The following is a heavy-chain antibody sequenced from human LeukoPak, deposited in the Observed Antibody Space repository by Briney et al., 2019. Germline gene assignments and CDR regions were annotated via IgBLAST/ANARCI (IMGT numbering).Heavy chain of an antibody. Sequence: GGSLRLSCAASGFTFSSYVMNTVRQAPGNGLEGGSYISSSSSTIYYADSVKGRFTISRDNAKNSLYLQMNSLRAEDTAVYYCARRALGIVAFYFDYWGQGTLVTVSS. CDR3: ARRALGIVAFYFDY. CDR2: ISSSSSTI. CDR1: GFTFSSYV. J-gene: IGHJ4*02. V-gene: IGHV3-48*01. D-gene: IGHD5-12*01.